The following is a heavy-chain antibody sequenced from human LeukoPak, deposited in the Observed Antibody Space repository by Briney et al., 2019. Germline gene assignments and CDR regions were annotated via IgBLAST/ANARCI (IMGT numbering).Heavy chain of an antibody. CDR3: AKDGYGGKGANYFDY. CDR1: GFTFDDYA. Sequence: PGRSLRLSCAASGFTFDDYAMHWVRQAPGKGLEWVSGISWNSGSIGYADSVKGRFTISRDNAKNSLYLQMNSLRAEDTALYYCAKDGYGGKGANYFDYWGQGTLVTVSS. V-gene: IGHV3-9*01. CDR2: ISWNSGSI. D-gene: IGHD4-23*01. J-gene: IGHJ4*02.